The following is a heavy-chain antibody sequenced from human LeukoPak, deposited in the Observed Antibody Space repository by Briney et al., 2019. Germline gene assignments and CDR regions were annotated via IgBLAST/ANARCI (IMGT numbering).Heavy chain of an antibody. V-gene: IGHV3-43*02. CDR3: AKDAGGSGSCYSVGYYYYMDV. CDR1: GFTFDDYA. CDR2: ISGDGGST. Sequence: GGSLRLSCAASGFTFDDYAMHWVRQAPGKGLEWVSLISGDGGSTYYADSVKGRFTISRDNSKNSLYLQMNSLRTEDTALYYCAKDAGGSGSCYSVGYYYYMDVWGKGTTVTVSS. J-gene: IGHJ6*03. D-gene: IGHD3-10*01.